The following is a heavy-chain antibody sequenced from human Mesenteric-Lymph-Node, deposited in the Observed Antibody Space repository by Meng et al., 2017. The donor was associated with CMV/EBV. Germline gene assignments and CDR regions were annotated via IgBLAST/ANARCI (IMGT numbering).Heavy chain of an antibody. CDR2: ISGGSTI. Sequence: GGSLRLSCAASGFSFDTSEMNWVRQSPGKGLEWLSYISGGSTIYYAGSVKGRFTVSRDNARNSLYLQMNSLRAEDTAVYYCSRGDYHFDDWGQGTLVTVSS. J-gene: IGHJ4*02. D-gene: IGHD4-11*01. V-gene: IGHV3-48*03. CDR3: SRGDYHFDD. CDR1: GFSFDTSE.